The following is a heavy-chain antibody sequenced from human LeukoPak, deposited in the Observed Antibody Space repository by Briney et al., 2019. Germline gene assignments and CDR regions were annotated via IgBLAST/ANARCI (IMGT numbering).Heavy chain of an antibody. CDR1: GFSFSNYW. D-gene: IGHD3-9*01. CDR3: ARGHYDVLTGYSDAFDL. V-gene: IGHV5-51*01. J-gene: IGHJ3*01. Sequence: GESLKISCRGLGFSFSNYWIGWVRPMPGKGLEWMGIIYPGDSETRYGPSFQGQVSISADKSSNSADLHWSSLKASDTAMYFCARGHYDVLTGYSDAFDLWGQGTMVTVSS. CDR2: IYPGDSET.